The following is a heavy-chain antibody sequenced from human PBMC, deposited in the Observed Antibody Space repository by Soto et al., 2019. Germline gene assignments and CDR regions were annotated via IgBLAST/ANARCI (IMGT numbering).Heavy chain of an antibody. CDR1: GYTFTSYG. J-gene: IGHJ6*02. V-gene: IGHV1-18*01. D-gene: IGHD5-12*01. CDR2: ISAYNGNT. Sequence: ASVKVSCKTSGYTFTSYGISWVRQAPGQELEWMGWISAYNGNTNYAQKLQGSVTMTTGKSTSTAYMELRNRRSDDTAVYYCARDLDEDIVATITYYGMDVWGQGTTVTVSS. CDR3: ARDLDEDIVATITYYGMDV.